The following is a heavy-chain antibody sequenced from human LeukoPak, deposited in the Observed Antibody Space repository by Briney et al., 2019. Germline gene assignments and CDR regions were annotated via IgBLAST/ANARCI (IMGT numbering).Heavy chain of an antibody. CDR1: GFTFSSYA. J-gene: IGHJ4*02. V-gene: IGHV3-23*01. D-gene: IGHD6-13*01. Sequence: PGGSLRLSCAASGFTFSSYAMSWVRQAPGKGLEWVSAISGSGGSTYYADSVKGRFTISRDNSKNTLYLQMNSLRAEDTAVYYCAKDFGAAAGNSEELGDYWGQGTLVTVSS. CDR2: ISGSGGST. CDR3: AKDFGAAAGNSEELGDY.